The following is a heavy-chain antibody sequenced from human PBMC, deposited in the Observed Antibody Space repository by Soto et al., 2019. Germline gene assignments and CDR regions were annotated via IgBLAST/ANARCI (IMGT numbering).Heavy chain of an antibody. J-gene: IGHJ5*02. CDR1: GGSISSSSYY. V-gene: IGHV4-39*01. CDR3: ARNTGNWFDP. CDR2: IYYSGST. Sequence: LSLTCTVSGGSISSSSYYWGWIRQPPGKGLEWIGSIYYSGSTYYNPSLKSRVTISVDTSKNQFSLKLSSVTAADTAVYYCARNTGNWFDPWGQGTLVTVSS.